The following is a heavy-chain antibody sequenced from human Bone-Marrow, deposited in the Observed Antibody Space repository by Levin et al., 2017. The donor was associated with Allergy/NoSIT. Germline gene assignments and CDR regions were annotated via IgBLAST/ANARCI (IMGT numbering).Heavy chain of an antibody. Sequence: SVKVSCKASVDTFNVYSFSWVRQAPGQGLEWMARIMPIIDTVNYARKFQGRVTVTADQSTGTSYMELRSLRSEDTAVYYCARAPPSSDEGCLAFDIWGQGTTVTVSS. CDR2: IMPIIDTV. D-gene: IGHD4/OR15-4a*01. V-gene: IGHV1-69*08. CDR3: ARAPPSSDEGCLAFDI. J-gene: IGHJ3*02. CDR1: VDTFNVYS.